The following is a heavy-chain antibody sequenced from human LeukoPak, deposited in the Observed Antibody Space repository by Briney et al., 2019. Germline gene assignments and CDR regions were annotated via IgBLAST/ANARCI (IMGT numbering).Heavy chain of an antibody. V-gene: IGHV3-66*01. J-gene: IGHJ4*02. CDR1: GFTVSSNY. Sequence: GGSLRLSCAASGFTVSSNYMSWVRQAPGKGLEWVSVIYSGGSTYYADSVKGRFTISKDNSKNTLYLQMNSRRADDTALYYCAGGARRQQPFDYWGQGTLVTVSS. D-gene: IGHD6-13*01. CDR3: AGGARRQQPFDY. CDR2: IYSGGST.